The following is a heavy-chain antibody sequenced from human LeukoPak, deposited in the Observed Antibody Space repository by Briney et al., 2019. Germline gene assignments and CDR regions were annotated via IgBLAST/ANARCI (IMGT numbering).Heavy chain of an antibody. D-gene: IGHD3-16*02. J-gene: IGHJ5*02. Sequence: SETLSLTCTVSGGSISSSTYYWAWVRQPPGKGLEWIASIYYSGTTYYNPSLKSRVTISVDTSRNQFSLNLSSVTAADTAVYYCARDTEPQAHSYDYVWGSYRYTQELNWFDPWGQGTLVTVSS. V-gene: IGHV4-39*07. CDR3: ARDTEPQAHSYDYVWGSYRYTQELNWFDP. CDR2: IYYSGTT. CDR1: GGSISSSTYY.